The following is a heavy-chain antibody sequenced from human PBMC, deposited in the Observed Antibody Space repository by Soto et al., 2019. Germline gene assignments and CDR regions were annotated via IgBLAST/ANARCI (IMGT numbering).Heavy chain of an antibody. CDR1: GFTFSNAW. D-gene: IGHD6-13*01. V-gene: IGHV3-15*07. CDR3: TSGLRSSSWSGYYYYGMDV. CDR2: IKSKTDGGTT. Sequence: GGSLRLSCAASGFTFSNAWMNWVRQAPGKGLEWVGRIKSKTDGGTTDYAAPVKGRFTISRDDSKNTLYLQMNSLKTEDTAVYYCTSGLRSSSWSGYYYYGMDVWGQGTTVTVSS. J-gene: IGHJ6*02.